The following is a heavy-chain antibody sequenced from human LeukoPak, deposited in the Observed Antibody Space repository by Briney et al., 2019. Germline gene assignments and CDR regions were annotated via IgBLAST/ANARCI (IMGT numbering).Heavy chain of an antibody. D-gene: IGHD3-9*01. V-gene: IGHV4-39*07. CDR3: ARDARRYFDWPDFDY. CDR2: IYYSGNT. Sequence: SETLSLTCTVSGGSILSSSYYWGWIRQPPGKGLEWIGSIYYSGNTDYNPSLKSRVTISVETSKNQFSLKLSSVTAADTAVYYCARDARRYFDWPDFDYWGQGTLVTVSS. CDR1: GGSILSSSYY. J-gene: IGHJ4*02.